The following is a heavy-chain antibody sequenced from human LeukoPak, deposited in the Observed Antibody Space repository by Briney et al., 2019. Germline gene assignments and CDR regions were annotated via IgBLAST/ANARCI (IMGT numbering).Heavy chain of an antibody. J-gene: IGHJ4*02. CDR3: ARVTTGGYYNC. V-gene: IGHV4-61*02. CDR2: IYTSGST. Sequence: KPSETLSLTCTVSGGSISCGSYYWSWIRQPAGKGLEWIGRIYTSGSTNYNPSLKSRVTISVDTSKNQFSLKLSSVTAADTAVYYCARVTTGGYYNCWGQGTLVTVSS. D-gene: IGHD3-22*01. CDR1: GGSISCGSYY.